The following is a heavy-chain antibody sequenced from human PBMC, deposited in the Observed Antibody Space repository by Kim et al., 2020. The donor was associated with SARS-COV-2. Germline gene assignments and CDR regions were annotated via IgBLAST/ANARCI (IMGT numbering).Heavy chain of an antibody. J-gene: IGHJ6*02. CDR2: ISYDGSNK. CDR1: GFTFSYYG. D-gene: IGHD3-22*01. V-gene: IGHV3-30*18. Sequence: GGSLRLSCAASGFTFSYYGMHWVRQAPGKGLEWVAVISYDGSNKYYADSVKGRFTISRDNSKNTLYLQMNSLRAEDTAVYYCAKKEPGDSSAYYYDYYYYAMDVWGQGTTVTVSS. CDR3: AKKEPGDSSAYYYDYYYYAMDV.